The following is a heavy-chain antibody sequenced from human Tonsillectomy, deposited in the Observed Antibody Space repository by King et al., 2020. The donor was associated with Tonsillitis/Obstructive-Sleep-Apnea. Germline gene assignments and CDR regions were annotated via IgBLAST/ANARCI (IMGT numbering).Heavy chain of an antibody. D-gene: IGHD5-12*01. J-gene: IGHJ6*03. CDR3: ARGHSGYDLVYSYHYMDV. CDR1: GGSFSGYY. CDR2: INHSGSS. Sequence: VQLQQWGAGLLKPSETLSLTCAVYGGSFSGYYWSWIRQPPGKGLEWIGEINHSGSSNYNPSLKSRVTISVDTSKNQISLKLSSVTAADTAVYYCARGHSGYDLVYSYHYMDVWGKGTTVTVSS. V-gene: IGHV4-34*01.